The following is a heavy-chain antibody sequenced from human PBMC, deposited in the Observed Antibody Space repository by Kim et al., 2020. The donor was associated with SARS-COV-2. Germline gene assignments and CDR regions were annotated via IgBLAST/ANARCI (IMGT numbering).Heavy chain of an antibody. Sequence: GGSLRLSCAASGFTFSSNYMSWVRQAPGKGLECVSVISGSGGFSNSADSVKGRFTFTRDTYNNILHLQINIRRDEATAIYYCEKDTRFRGETVVDYWC. V-gene: IGHV3-23*01. CDR3: EKDTRFRGETVVDY. D-gene: IGHD3-10*01. CDR2: ISGSGGFS. CDR1: GFTFSSNY. J-gene: IGHJ4*01.